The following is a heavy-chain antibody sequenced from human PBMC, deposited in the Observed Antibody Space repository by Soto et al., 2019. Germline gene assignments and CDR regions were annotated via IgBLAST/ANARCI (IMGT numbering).Heavy chain of an antibody. J-gene: IGHJ6*02. CDR1: GYSFSNYW. V-gene: IGHV5-51*01. D-gene: IGHD2-8*01. Sequence: PGESLKISCKGSGYSFSNYWIGWVRQMPGKGLEWLGIIYAGDSNTRYSPSFQGQVTISADKSISTAYLQWSSLKASDTAMYYCARYPPNYYGMDVWGQGTKVTVSS. CDR3: ARYPPNYYGMDV. CDR2: IYAGDSNT.